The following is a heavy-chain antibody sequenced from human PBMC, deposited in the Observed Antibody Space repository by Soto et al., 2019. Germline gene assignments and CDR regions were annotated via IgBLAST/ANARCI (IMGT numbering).Heavy chain of an antibody. CDR2: ISSSGTID. V-gene: IGHV3-11*01. Sequence: QVQLVESGGGLVKPGGSLRLSCVASGFTLSDYYMSWIRQAPGKGLEWVSYISSSGTIDNYADSVKGRFTISRDNAKNSLFLQMHGLRAEDTAVHYCARRTMGNYYYMDVWGKGTTVTVSS. D-gene: IGHD3-10*01. CDR1: GFTLSDYY. J-gene: IGHJ6*03. CDR3: ARRTMGNYYYMDV.